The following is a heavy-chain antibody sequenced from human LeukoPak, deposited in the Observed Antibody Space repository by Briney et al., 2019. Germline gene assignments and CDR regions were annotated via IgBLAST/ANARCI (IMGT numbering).Heavy chain of an antibody. CDR2: INPNSGGT. Sequence: ASVKVSCKASGYTFTGYYMHWVRQAPGQGLEWMGWINPNSGGTNYAQKFQGRVTMTRDTSISTAYMELSRLRSDDTAVYYCARGATAFDYYYYYYMDVWGKGTTVAVSS. CDR1: GYTFTGYY. CDR3: ARGATAFDYYYYYYMDV. V-gene: IGHV1-2*02. D-gene: IGHD1-26*01. J-gene: IGHJ6*03.